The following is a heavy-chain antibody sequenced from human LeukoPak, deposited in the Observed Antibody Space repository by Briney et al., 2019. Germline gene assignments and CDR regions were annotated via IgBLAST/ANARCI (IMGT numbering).Heavy chain of an antibody. D-gene: IGHD5-24*01. CDR3: AREVGKDGYNLDDN. Sequence: GASVKVSCKASGGTFSSYAISWVRQAPGQGLEWMGGIIPIFGTANYAQKFQGRVTITADESTSTAYMELSSLRSEDTAVYYCAREVGKDGYNLDDNWGQGTLVTVSS. CDR2: IIPIFGTA. V-gene: IGHV1-69*13. J-gene: IGHJ4*02. CDR1: GGTFSSYA.